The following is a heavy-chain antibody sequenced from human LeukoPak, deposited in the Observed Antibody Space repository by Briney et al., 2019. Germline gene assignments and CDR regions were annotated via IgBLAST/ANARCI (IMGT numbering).Heavy chain of an antibody. V-gene: IGHV1-18*01. CDR2: ISAYNGNT. CDR1: GYTFTSYG. Sequence: GASVKVSCKASGYTFTSYGISWVRQAPGQGLEWMGWISAYNGNTNYAQKLQGRVTMTTDTSTSTAYMELRSLRSDDTAVYYCARDQSKQLSYYYDSSGYRDAFDIWGQGTMVTVSS. CDR3: ARDQSKQLSYYYDSSGYRDAFDI. D-gene: IGHD3-22*01. J-gene: IGHJ3*02.